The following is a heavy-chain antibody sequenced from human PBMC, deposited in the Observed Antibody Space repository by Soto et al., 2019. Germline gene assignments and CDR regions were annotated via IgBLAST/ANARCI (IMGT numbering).Heavy chain of an antibody. CDR1: GYMFPIYH. CDR2: IDPSDSRT. J-gene: IGHJ4*02. V-gene: IGHV5-10-1*01. Sequence: GESLKISCEASGYMFPIYHISWVRQMPGKGLEWVGKIDPSDSRTMYRPSSRARITISVDKSINTAYLEWGRLKASDTAMYYCARHDSNGDFDSWGQGIVVTVSS. D-gene: IGHD2-8*01. CDR3: ARHDSNGDFDS.